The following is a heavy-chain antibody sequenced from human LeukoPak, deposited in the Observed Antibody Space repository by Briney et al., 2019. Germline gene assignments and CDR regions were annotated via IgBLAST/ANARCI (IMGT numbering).Heavy chain of an antibody. CDR3: ARDGDTGVDAFDY. CDR1: GGSISSYY. CDR2: IYYSGST. D-gene: IGHD2-21*02. V-gene: IGHV4-59*12. Sequence: PSETLSLTCTVSGGSISSYYWSWIRQPPGKGLEWIGYIYYSGSTNYNPSLKSRVTISVDTSKNQFSLKLSSVTAADTAVYYCARDGDTGVDAFDYWGQGTLVTVSS. J-gene: IGHJ4*02.